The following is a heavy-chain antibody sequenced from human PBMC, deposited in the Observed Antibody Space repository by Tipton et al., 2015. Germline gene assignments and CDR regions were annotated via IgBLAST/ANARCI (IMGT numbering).Heavy chain of an antibody. V-gene: IGHV4-59*07. CDR3: ARARGRHGGLFDS. CDR2: ISYTDGA. J-gene: IGHJ4*02. Sequence: TLSLTCTVSGDSINSYYWSWVRQPPGKGLEWIGYISYTDGAHYNPSLKSRVTISVDTSKTQFSLKMRSVTATDTAVYYCARARGRHGGLFDSWGQGTLVTVSS. D-gene: IGHD4-23*01. CDR1: GDSINSYY.